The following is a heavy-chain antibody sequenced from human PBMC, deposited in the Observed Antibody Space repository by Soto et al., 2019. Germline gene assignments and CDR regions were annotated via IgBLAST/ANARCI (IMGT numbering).Heavy chain of an antibody. CDR3: AREGIHSQSHPWGDDFDI. Sequence: QVQLLQSGAEVKRPGASVKISCQASGYNFGNYPMHWVRQAPGQRLEWMAWISAGTGRAQLSQRLQDSLTVTTDTSATTFYLILSSLRSDDTAVYYCAREGIHSQSHPWGDDFDIWGQGTAVIVSS. J-gene: IGHJ3*02. D-gene: IGHD5-18*01. V-gene: IGHV1-3*01. CDR1: GYNFGNYP. CDR2: ISAGTGRA.